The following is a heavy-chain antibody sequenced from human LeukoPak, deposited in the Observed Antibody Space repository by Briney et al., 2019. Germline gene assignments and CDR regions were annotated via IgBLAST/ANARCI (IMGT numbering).Heavy chain of an antibody. Sequence: NPSETLSLTCTVSGGSIINCWTWIRQPPGKGLEWIGYIYYTGSTKYNPSLKSRVTISVDTSKNQFSLKLSSVTAADTAVYYCARDGRGYSYGVGFDPWGQGTLVTVSS. CDR1: GGSIINC. J-gene: IGHJ5*02. D-gene: IGHD5-18*01. CDR2: IYYTGST. V-gene: IGHV4-59*01. CDR3: ARDGRGYSYGVGFDP.